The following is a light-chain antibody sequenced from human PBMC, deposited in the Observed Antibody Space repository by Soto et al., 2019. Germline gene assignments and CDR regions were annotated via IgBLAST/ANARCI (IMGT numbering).Light chain of an antibody. CDR2: EVS. J-gene: IGLJ1*01. Sequence: QSVLTQPPSASGSPGQSVTISCTGTSSDVGGYNYVSWYQQHPGKAPKLMIYEVSKRPSGVPDRFSRSKSGNTASLTVSGLQAEDEADYYCSSYAGSNNRYVFGTGTKVTVL. V-gene: IGLV2-8*01. CDR3: SSYAGSNNRYV. CDR1: SSDVGGYNY.